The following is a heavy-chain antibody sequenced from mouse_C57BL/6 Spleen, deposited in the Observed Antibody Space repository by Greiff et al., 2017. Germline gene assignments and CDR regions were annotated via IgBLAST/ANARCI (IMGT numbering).Heavy chain of an antibody. CDR1: GYTFTSYW. Sequence: QVQLQQSGTELVKPGASVKLSCKASGYTFTSYWMHWVKQRPGQGLEWIGNINPSNGGTNYNEKFKSKATLTVDKSSSTAYMQLSSLTSEDSAVYCCARREYGNYGYFDVWGTGTTVTVSS. D-gene: IGHD2-1*01. CDR2: INPSNGGT. V-gene: IGHV1-53*01. J-gene: IGHJ1*03. CDR3: ARREYGNYGYFDV.